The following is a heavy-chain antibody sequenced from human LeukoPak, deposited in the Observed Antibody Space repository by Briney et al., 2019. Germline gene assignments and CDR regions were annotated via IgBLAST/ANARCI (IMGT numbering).Heavy chain of an antibody. CDR3: ARDLRLYYDFWSGYYTISVAFDI. CDR2: IIPIFGTE. V-gene: IGHV1-69*06. Sequence: SVKVSCKASGGTFSSYAISWVRQAPGQGLEWMGGIIPIFGTENYAQKFQGRVTITADKSTSTAYMELSSLRSEDTAVYYCARDLRLYYDFWSGYYTISVAFDIWGQGTMVTVSS. D-gene: IGHD3-3*01. J-gene: IGHJ3*02. CDR1: GGTFSSYA.